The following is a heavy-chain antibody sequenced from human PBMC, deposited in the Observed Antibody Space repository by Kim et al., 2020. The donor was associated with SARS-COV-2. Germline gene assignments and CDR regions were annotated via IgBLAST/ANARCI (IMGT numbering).Heavy chain of an antibody. J-gene: IGHJ6*02. V-gene: IGHV3-21*01. CDR1: EFTFSSYS. D-gene: IGHD3-10*01. Sequence: GGSLRLSCAGSEFTFSSYSMNWVRQAPGKGLEWVSSISSASSYIYYADSVKGRFTISRDNAKNSLYLQMNSLRPEDTAVYYCARDDVWRDGSGSYGPGGMDVWGQGATVTVSS. CDR3: ARDDVWRDGSGSYGPGGMDV. CDR2: ISSASSYI.